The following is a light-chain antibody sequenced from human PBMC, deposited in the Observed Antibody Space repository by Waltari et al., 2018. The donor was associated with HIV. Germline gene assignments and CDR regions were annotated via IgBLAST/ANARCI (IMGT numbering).Light chain of an antibody. CDR3: MQTLQTPPT. V-gene: IGKV2-28*01. CDR2: LDS. Sequence: IVLTQSPLSLSVTPAEPASISCTSSQTLLHSNGYTYLDWYLQKPGQPPQLLIYLDSNRASGVPDRCSGSGSGTNFTLKISRVEVEDVGTYFCMQTLQTPPTFGQGTKLDIK. J-gene: IGKJ2*01. CDR1: QTLLHSNGYTY.